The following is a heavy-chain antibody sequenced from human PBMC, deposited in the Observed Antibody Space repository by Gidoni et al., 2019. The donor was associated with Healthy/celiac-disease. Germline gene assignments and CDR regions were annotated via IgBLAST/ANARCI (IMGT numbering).Heavy chain of an antibody. Sequence: QVQLVQSGAEVNKPEASVKVSCKASGYTFTSYAISWVRQAPGQGLEWMGWISAYNGNTNYAQKLQGRVTMTTDTSTSTAYMELRSLRSDDTAVYYCARERYFDWLSTVVNYGMDVWGQGTTVTVSS. V-gene: IGHV1-18*01. CDR3: ARERYFDWLSTVVNYGMDV. CDR2: ISAYNGNT. D-gene: IGHD3-9*01. CDR1: GYTFTSYA. J-gene: IGHJ6*02.